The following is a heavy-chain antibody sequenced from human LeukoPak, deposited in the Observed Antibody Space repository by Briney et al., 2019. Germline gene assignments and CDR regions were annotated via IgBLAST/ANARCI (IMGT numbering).Heavy chain of an antibody. Sequence: PGRSLRLSCAASGFTFSSYGMHRVRQAPGKGLEGVAVIWYDGSNKYYADSVKGRFTISRDNSKNTLYLQMNSLRAEDTAVYCCARDYGGGDWTHAYYFDYWGQGTLVTVSS. CDR3: ARDYGGGDWTHAYYFDY. D-gene: IGHD2-21*02. J-gene: IGHJ4*02. CDR1: GFTFSSYG. CDR2: IWYDGSNK. V-gene: IGHV3-33*01.